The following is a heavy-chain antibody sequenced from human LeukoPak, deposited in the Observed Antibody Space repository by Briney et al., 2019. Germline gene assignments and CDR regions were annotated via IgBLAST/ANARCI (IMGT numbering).Heavy chain of an antibody. Sequence: PSETLSLTCTVSGGSISSYYWSWIRQPPGKGLEWIGYIYYSGSTNYNPSLKSRVTISVDTSKNQFSLKMSSVTAADTAVYYCARGKWELRYWGQGTLVTDSS. V-gene: IGHV4-59*08. CDR1: GGSISSYY. J-gene: IGHJ4*02. D-gene: IGHD1-26*01. CDR3: ARGKWELRY. CDR2: IYYSGST.